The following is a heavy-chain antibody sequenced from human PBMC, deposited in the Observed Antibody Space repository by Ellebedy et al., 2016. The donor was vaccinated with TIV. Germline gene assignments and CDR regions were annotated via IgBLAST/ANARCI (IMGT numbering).Heavy chain of an antibody. J-gene: IGHJ4*02. CDR1: GFTSSGYA. CDR2: MSGDGGVQ. V-gene: IGHV3-30*04. Sequence: PGGSLRLSCAASGFTSSGYAMHWVRQSPGKGLEWVAFMSGDGGVQHYADSVKGRFTVSRDNPKSTVYLQMNSLRAEETALYFCARGKGPGSFLVDFWGQGTLVTVSS. CDR3: ARGKGPGSFLVDF.